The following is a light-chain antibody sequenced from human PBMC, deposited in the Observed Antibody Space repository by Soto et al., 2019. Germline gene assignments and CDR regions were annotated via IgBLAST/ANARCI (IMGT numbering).Light chain of an antibody. CDR2: DAS. Sequence: EIVLTQSPVTLSLSPGERATLSCRASQSINNYLAWYQQKPGQAPRLLIYDASNRANVITATFSVSGSGPGFTLTIISLEPEVFAVYDCQQRFNWQVTFGQGTRL. CDR3: QQRFNWQVT. CDR1: QSINNY. V-gene: IGKV3-11*01. J-gene: IGKJ5*01.